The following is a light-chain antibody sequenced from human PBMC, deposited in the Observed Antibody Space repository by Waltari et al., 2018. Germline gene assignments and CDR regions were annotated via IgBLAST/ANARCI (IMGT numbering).Light chain of an antibody. Sequence: QSALTQPASVSGSPGQSITISCTGTSSDIGYYNFVSWYQQHPGTAPKLMIYEVSNRPSGVSNRFSGSKSGNTASLTISGLQTEDEADYFCSSYLGYRADWVFGGGTK. CDR1: SSDIGYYNF. CDR2: EVS. CDR3: SSYLGYRADWV. V-gene: IGLV2-14*01. J-gene: IGLJ3*02.